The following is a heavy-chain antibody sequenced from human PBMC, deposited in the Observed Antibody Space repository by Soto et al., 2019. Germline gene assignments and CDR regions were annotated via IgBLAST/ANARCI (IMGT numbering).Heavy chain of an antibody. CDR3: AKDPPHQVSHFDY. CDR2: ISGSGGST. Sequence: GSLRLSCAASGFTFSSYWMHWVRQAPGKGLEWVSAISGSGGSTYYADSVKGRFTISRDNSKNTLYLQMNSLRAEDTAVYYCAKDPPHQVSHFDYWGQGTLVTVSS. V-gene: IGHV3-23*01. CDR1: GFTFSSYW. J-gene: IGHJ4*02.